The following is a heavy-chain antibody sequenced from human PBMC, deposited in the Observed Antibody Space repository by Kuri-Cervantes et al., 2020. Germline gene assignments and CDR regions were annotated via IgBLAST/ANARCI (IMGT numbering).Heavy chain of an antibody. CDR3: ARRYYDFWSGYPRVGWFDP. Sequence: GESLKISCAVSGFTVSSNYMSWVRQAPGKGLEWVSVIYSGGSTYYADSVKGRFTISRDNSKNTLYLQMNSLRAEDTAVYYCARRYYDFWSGYPRVGWFDPWGQGTLVTVSS. CDR1: GFTVSSNY. J-gene: IGHJ5*02. V-gene: IGHV3-53*05. CDR2: IYSGGST. D-gene: IGHD3-3*01.